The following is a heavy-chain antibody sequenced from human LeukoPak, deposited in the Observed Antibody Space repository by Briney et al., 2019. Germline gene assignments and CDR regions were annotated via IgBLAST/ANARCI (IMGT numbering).Heavy chain of an antibody. V-gene: IGHV3-7*01. D-gene: IGHD5-18*01. Sequence: PGGSLRLSCAASGFTFSNSWMTWVRQAPGKGLEWVANIKQDGSEKYYVDSVKSRFTISRDNAKNSVYLQMNSLRAEDTAVYFCARDQYTDWGQGTLVTVSS. CDR3: ARDQYTD. CDR1: GFTFSNSW. CDR2: IKQDGSEK. J-gene: IGHJ4*02.